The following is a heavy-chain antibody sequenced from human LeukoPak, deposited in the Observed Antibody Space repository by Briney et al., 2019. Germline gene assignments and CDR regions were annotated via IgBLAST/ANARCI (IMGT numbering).Heavy chain of an antibody. Sequence: GGSLRLSCVASGFSFSGYAIHWVRQAPGKGLEWVALISYNGGRKDYADSVKGRFTIDRDNSKNTVYLQMNSLRPDDTAIYFCARQEARNYYYEGLDSWGQGNLVTVSS. CDR3: ARQEARNYYYEGLDS. J-gene: IGHJ4*02. CDR1: GFSFSGYA. D-gene: IGHD3-22*01. V-gene: IGHV3-30*04. CDR2: ISYNGGRK.